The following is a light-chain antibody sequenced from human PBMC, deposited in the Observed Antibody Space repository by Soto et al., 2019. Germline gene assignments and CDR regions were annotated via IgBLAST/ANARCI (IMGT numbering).Light chain of an antibody. CDR2: DAS. CDR1: QTIRNW. J-gene: IGKJ5*01. CDR3: QQYNNWHPIT. Sequence: DIQMTQSPSTLSGSAGDRVTITCRATQTIRNWLAWYHQKPAKAPNPLINDASSLKSGVPARCSGSGSGTEFTLTISSLQPEDFAVYYCQQYNNWHPITFGQGTRLEIK. V-gene: IGKV1-5*01.